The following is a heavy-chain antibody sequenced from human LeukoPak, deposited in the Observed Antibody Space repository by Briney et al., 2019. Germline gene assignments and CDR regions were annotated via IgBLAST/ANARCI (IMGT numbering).Heavy chain of an antibody. V-gene: IGHV1-2*06. Sequence: ASVKVSCKASGYTLTDYYMHWVRQAPGQGLEWMGRINPNSGGTNYAQKFQGRVTMTRDTSISTVYMELSRLRSDDTAVYYCARLTQTLGEYFQHWGQGTLVTVSS. CDR1: GYTLTDYY. CDR2: INPNSGGT. CDR3: ARLTQTLGEYFQH. J-gene: IGHJ1*01.